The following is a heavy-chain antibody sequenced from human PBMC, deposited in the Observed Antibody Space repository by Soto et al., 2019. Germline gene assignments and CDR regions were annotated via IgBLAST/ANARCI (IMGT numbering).Heavy chain of an antibody. Sequence: QVQLVESGGGVVQPGRSLGRSCAASGFTFSSYGMHWVRQAPGKGLEWVAVISYDGSNKYYADSVKGRFTISRDNSKNTLYLQMNSLRAEDTAVYYCARSPYSVSYLAYFDYWGQGTLVTVSS. CDR2: ISYDGSNK. CDR3: ARSPYSVSYLAYFDY. J-gene: IGHJ4*02. V-gene: IGHV3-30*03. D-gene: IGHD1-26*01. CDR1: GFTFSSYG.